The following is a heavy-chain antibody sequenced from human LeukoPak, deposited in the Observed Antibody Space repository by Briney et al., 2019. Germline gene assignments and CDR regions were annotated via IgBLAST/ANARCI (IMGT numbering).Heavy chain of an antibody. CDR3: ARDLEDSSPFGAFDM. J-gene: IGHJ3*02. D-gene: IGHD3-22*01. Sequence: PGGSLRLSCAASGFTFSNYGMHWVRQVPGKGLEWVAALRFDGIKKYYADSVKGRLTISRDNSKNTLYLQMNSLRAEDTAMYYCARDLEDSSPFGAFDMWGQGTMVTVSS. CDR1: GFTFSNYG. V-gene: IGHV3-33*01. CDR2: LRFDGIKK.